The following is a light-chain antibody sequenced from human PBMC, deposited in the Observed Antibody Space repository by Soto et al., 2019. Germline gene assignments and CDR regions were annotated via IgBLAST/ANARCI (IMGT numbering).Light chain of an antibody. Sequence: EIVMTQSPATRSVSPRERATLSCRASQSVSSNFAWYQQKVGQATRVLIYDASTRATGIPGRFSGSGSGTEFTLTISSLQSEDFAFYYCQQYNNWPETFGQGTKVEIK. CDR2: DAS. J-gene: IGKJ1*01. CDR1: QSVSSN. CDR3: QQYNNWPET. V-gene: IGKV3-15*01.